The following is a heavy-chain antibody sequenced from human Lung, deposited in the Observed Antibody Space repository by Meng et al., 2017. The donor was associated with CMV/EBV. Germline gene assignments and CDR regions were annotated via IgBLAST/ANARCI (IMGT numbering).Heavy chain of an antibody. Sequence: GGSLRLSCAASGFTFSSYGMHWVRQAPGKGLEWVAFIRYDGSNKYYADSVKGRFTISRDNSKNTLYLQMNSLRAEDTAVYYCAKPPGLVGYYYGRDVWGQGTXVTVSS. V-gene: IGHV3-30*02. CDR1: GFTFSSYG. D-gene: IGHD3-9*01. CDR3: AKPPGLVGYYYGRDV. CDR2: IRYDGSNK. J-gene: IGHJ6*02.